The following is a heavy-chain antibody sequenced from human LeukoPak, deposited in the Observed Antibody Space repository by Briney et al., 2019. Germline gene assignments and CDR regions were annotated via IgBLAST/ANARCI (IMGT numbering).Heavy chain of an antibody. CDR2: ISSKANNYAT. Sequence: GGSLRLSCAASGFTFSASAMHWVRQASGKGLEGVGRISSKANNYATAYAASGKGRFTISRDDSKNMAYLQMNSLKPEDTAVYYCARGPRVAAAGTLPAPQSRSPYKKYYYYYYYMDVWGKGTTVTVSS. CDR1: GFTFSASA. V-gene: IGHV3-73*01. CDR3: ARGPRVAAAGTLPAPQSRSPYKKYYYYYYYMDV. D-gene: IGHD6-13*01. J-gene: IGHJ6*03.